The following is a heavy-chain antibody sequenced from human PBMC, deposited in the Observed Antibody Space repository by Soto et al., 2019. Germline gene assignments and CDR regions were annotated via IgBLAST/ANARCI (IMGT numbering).Heavy chain of an antibody. CDR2: IYYSGAT. Sequence: QVQLQESGPGLVKPSETLSLTCTVSGGSISSYYWSWIRQPPGKGLEWIGYIYYSGATSYNPSPKSRVTISLDTSKNQFSLRLTSVTAADTAVYFCARGPTLDVWGKGTTVSVSS. CDR1: GGSISSYY. CDR3: ARGPTLDV. V-gene: IGHV4-59*08. J-gene: IGHJ6*04.